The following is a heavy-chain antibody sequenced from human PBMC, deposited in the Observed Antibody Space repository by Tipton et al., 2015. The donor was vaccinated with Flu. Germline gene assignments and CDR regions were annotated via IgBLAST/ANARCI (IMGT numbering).Heavy chain of an antibody. Sequence: TLSLTCTVSGGSISSSAYYWGWIRQTPGKGLEWIGNIYYSGSTFYNPSLKSRVTISLDKSTNQFSLRLSSVTAADTAIYYCAIDDFGSSWYSYWGQGSLVSVSS. D-gene: IGHD6-13*01. V-gene: IGHV4-39*07. J-gene: IGHJ4*02. CDR1: GGSISSSAYY. CDR2: IYYSGST. CDR3: AIDDFGSSWYSY.